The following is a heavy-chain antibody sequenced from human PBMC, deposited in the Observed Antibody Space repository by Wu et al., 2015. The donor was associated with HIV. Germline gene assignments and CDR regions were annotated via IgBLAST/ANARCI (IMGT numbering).Heavy chain of an antibody. CDR3: ARTILYSGSYFDY. J-gene: IGHJ4*02. V-gene: IGHV1-46*02. CDR1: GYTFNSYF. D-gene: IGHD1-26*01. Sequence: QVQLVQSGAEVKKPGASVKVSCKASGYTFNSYFIHWVRQAPGQGLEWMGIINPSAGSTNYAQKFQGRVTMTRDTSTSTVYMELSSLRSDDTAVYFCARTILYSGSYFDYWGQGTLVTVSS. CDR2: INPSAGST.